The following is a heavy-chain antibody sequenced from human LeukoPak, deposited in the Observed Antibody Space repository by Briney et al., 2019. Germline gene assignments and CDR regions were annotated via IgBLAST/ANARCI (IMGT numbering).Heavy chain of an antibody. CDR3: ASEGSSGYVDY. V-gene: IGHV4-30-4*01. Sequence: SETLSLTCAFFGGSFSGYYWSWIRQPPGKGLEWIGYIYYSGSTHYNPSLKSRVTISVDTSKNQFSLKLSSVTAADTAVYYCASEGSSGYVDYWGQGTLVTVSS. CDR2: IYYSGST. CDR1: GGSFSGYY. J-gene: IGHJ4*02. D-gene: IGHD5-12*01.